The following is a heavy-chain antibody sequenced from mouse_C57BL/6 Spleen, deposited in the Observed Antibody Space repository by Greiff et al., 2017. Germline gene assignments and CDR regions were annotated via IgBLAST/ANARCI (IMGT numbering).Heavy chain of an antibody. CDR1: GYTFTSYW. V-gene: IGHV1-53*01. Sequence: VQLQQPGTELVKPGASVKLSCKASGYTFTSYWMHWVKQRPGQGLEWIGNINPSNGGTNYNEKFKSKATLTVDKSSSTAYMQLSSLTSEDSAVYYCASPHYYGSSYDWYFDVWGTGTAVPVSS. J-gene: IGHJ1*03. D-gene: IGHD1-1*01. CDR3: ASPHYYGSSYDWYFDV. CDR2: INPSNGGT.